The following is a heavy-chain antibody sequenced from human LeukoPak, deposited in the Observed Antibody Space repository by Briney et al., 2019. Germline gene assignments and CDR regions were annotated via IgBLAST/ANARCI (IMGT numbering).Heavy chain of an antibody. V-gene: IGHV3-7*01. CDR2: IKQDGSEK. Sequence: GGSLRLSCAASGFTFSSHWMSWVRQAPGEGLEWVANIKQDGSEKYYGDSVKGRFTISRDNAKNSLYLQMNSLRAEDTAVYYCARVGKNQVLDYWGQGTLVTVSS. D-gene: IGHD7-27*01. CDR1: GFTFSSHW. CDR3: ARVGKNQVLDY. J-gene: IGHJ4*02.